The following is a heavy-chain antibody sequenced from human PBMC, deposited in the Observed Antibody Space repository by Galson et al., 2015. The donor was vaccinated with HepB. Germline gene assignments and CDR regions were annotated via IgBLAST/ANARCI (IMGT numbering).Heavy chain of an antibody. V-gene: IGHV1-3*01. CDR1: GYTFTSYA. CDR3: ARDRPNTWGSGSVPRYYYYYYYMDV. D-gene: IGHD3-10*01. J-gene: IGHJ6*03. Sequence: SVKVSCKASGYTFTSYAMHWVRQAPGQRLEWMGWINAGNGNTKYSQKFQGRVTITRDTSASTAYMELSSLRSEDTAVYYCARDRPNTWGSGSVPRYYYYYYYMDVWGKGTTVTVSS. CDR2: INAGNGNT.